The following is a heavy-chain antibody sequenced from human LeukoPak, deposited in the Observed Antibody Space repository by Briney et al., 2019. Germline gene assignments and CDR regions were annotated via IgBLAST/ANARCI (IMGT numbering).Heavy chain of an antibody. Sequence: SVKVSCKASGGTFSSYAISWVRQAPGQGLEWMGGIIPIFGTANYAQKFQGRVTITADESTSTAYMELCSLRSEDTAVYYCARDICSSTSCYGWFDPWGQGTLVTVSS. CDR1: GGTFSSYA. CDR3: ARDICSSTSCYGWFDP. V-gene: IGHV1-69*13. J-gene: IGHJ5*02. CDR2: IIPIFGTA. D-gene: IGHD2-2*01.